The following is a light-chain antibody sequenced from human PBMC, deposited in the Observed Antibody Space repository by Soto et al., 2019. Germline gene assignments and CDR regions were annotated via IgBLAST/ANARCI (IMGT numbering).Light chain of an antibody. J-gene: IGKJ2*01. CDR3: QQSYSAPYT. Sequence: DIQMTQSPSSLSASVGDKVTITCRASQSISTYLNWYQQKPGKTPGLLIYTASSLQSGVPSRFSGSGSGTDFTLIISCLQPEDFATYYCQQSYSAPYTFGPGTKLDIK. CDR2: TAS. V-gene: IGKV1-39*01. CDR1: QSISTY.